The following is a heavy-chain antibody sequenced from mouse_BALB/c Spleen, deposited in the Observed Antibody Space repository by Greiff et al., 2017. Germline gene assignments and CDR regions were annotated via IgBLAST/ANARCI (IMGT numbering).Heavy chain of an antibody. CDR1: GYTFSSYW. Sequence: QVQLQQSGAELMKPGASVKISCKATGYTFSSYWIEWVKQRPGHGLEWIGEILPGSGSTNYNEKFKGKATFTADTSSNTAYMQLSSLTSEDSAVYYCARKGYYRYPAWFAYWGQGTLVTVSA. CDR3: ARKGYYRYPAWFAY. V-gene: IGHV1-9*01. J-gene: IGHJ3*01. CDR2: ILPGSGST. D-gene: IGHD2-14*01.